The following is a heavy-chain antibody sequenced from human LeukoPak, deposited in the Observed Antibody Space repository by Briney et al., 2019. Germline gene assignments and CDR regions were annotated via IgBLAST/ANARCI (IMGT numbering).Heavy chain of an antibody. CDR3: ARDKPYYDFWSGYYTGPYYYYYMDV. Sequence: GGSLRLSCAASGFTFSSYGMHWVRQAPGKGLEWVAVISYDGSNKYYADSVKGRFTISRDNSKNTLYLQMNSLRAEDTAVYYCARDKPYYDFWSGYYTGPYYYYYMDVWGKGTTVTVSS. CDR2: ISYDGSNK. V-gene: IGHV3-30*03. CDR1: GFTFSSYG. D-gene: IGHD3-3*01. J-gene: IGHJ6*03.